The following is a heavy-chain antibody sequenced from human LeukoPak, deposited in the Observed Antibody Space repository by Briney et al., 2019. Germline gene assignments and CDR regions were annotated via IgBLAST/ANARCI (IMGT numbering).Heavy chain of an antibody. J-gene: IGHJ3*02. CDR1: GYTFTSYG. D-gene: IGHD2-15*01. Sequence: ASVKVSCKASGYTFTSYGINWVRQATGQGLEWMGWMNPNSGNTGYAQKFQARVSMTRSTSISTAYMELSSLRSEDTAVYYCTRGLVVLSATSWAFDIWGHGTMVTVSS. CDR2: MNPNSGNT. V-gene: IGHV1-8*01. CDR3: TRGLVVLSATSWAFDI.